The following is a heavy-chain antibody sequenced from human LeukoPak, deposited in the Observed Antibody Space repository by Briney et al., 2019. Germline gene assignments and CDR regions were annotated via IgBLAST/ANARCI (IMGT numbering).Heavy chain of an antibody. CDR1: GITFSTYT. Sequence: GRSLRVSCAASGITFSTYTMNWVRQAPGKGLEWVSSITSTSKYIYYADSVKGRFTITRDNAKNSLYLQMNSLRAEDTAVYYCARENYYYSCMDVWSKGTTVTVSS. V-gene: IGHV3-21*01. CDR3: ARENYYYSCMDV. CDR2: ITSTSKYI. J-gene: IGHJ6*03.